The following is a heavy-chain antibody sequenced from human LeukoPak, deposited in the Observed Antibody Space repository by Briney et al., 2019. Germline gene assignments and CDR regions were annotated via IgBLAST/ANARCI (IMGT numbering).Heavy chain of an antibody. CDR1: GGSISSYY. J-gene: IGHJ3*01. D-gene: IGHD4/OR15-4a*01. Sequence: SETLSLTCTVSGGSISSYYWSWIRQPPGKGLEWIGYIYYSGSTNYNPSLKSRVTISVDTSKNQFSLKLPSVTAADTAVYYCARRSYGGGFVDPFDVWGPGTMVTVSS. CDR2: IYYSGST. V-gene: IGHV4-59*12. CDR3: ARRSYGGGFVDPFDV.